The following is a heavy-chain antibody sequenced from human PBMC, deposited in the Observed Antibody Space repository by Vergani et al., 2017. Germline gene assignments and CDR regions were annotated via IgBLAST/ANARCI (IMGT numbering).Heavy chain of an antibody. CDR3: ARERGAYSNYLPNYYYYYYMDV. D-gene: IGHD4-11*01. CDR2: ISSSSSYI. CDR1: GFTVSSNY. J-gene: IGHJ6*03. Sequence: EVQLVESGGGLIQPGGSLRLSCAASGFTVSSNYMSWVRQAPGKGLEWVSSISSSSSYIYYADSVKGRFTISRDNAKNSLYLQMNSLRAEDTAVYYCARERGAYSNYLPNYYYYYYMDVWGKGTTVTVSS. V-gene: IGHV3-21*01.